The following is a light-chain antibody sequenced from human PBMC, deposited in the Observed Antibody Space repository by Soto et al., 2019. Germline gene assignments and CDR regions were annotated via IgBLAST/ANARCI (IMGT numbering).Light chain of an antibody. CDR2: EVS. CDR1: SSDVGGYNY. V-gene: IGLV2-8*01. CDR3: SSYAGSNKGYV. J-gene: IGLJ1*01. Sequence: TSASGSPGQSVTISCTGTSSDVGGYNYVSWYQQHPGKAPKLMIYEVSKRRSGVPDRFSGSKSGNTASLTVSVLQAEDEADYYCSSYAGSNKGYVFGTG.